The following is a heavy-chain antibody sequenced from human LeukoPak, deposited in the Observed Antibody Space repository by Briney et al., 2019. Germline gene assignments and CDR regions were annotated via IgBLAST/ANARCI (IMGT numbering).Heavy chain of an antibody. CDR3: ARDIRGCSGGSCYDVFDY. CDR2: IYYSGST. CDR1: GGSISSYY. J-gene: IGHJ4*02. V-gene: IGHV4-59*01. Sequence: PSETLSLTCTVSGGSISSYYWSWIRQPPGKGLEWIGYIYYSGSTNYNPSLKSRVTISVDTSKNQFSLKLSSVTAADTAVYYCARDIRGCSGGSCYDVFDYWGQGTLVTVSS. D-gene: IGHD2-15*01.